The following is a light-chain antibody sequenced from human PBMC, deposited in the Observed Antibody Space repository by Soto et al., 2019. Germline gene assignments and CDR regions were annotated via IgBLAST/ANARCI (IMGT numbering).Light chain of an antibody. V-gene: IGLV3-21*02. CDR2: DST. CDR3: QVWDSRRDQCV. CDR1: NIGDKD. Sequence: SYSLAQPPSVSVAPRQTARITCGGKNIGDKDVHWYQQKPGQAPVLVVYDSTDRPSGVPERFSGSNSGNTASLTISGVEAGDEADYYCQVWDSRRDQCVFGGGTKL. J-gene: IGLJ3*02.